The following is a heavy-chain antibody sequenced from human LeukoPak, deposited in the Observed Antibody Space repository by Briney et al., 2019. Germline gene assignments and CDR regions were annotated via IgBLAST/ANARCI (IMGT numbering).Heavy chain of an antibody. CDR1: GGSISSGSYY. V-gene: IGHV4-61*02. CDR2: IYTSGST. Sequence: SETLSLTCTVSGGSISSGSYYWSWIRQPAGKGLEWIGRIYTSGSTNYNPSLKSRVTISVDTSKNQFSLKLSSVTAADTAVYYCAITKGYCSGGSCYTGGWSFDPWGQGTLVTVSS. D-gene: IGHD2-15*01. J-gene: IGHJ5*02. CDR3: AITKGYCSGGSCYTGGWSFDP.